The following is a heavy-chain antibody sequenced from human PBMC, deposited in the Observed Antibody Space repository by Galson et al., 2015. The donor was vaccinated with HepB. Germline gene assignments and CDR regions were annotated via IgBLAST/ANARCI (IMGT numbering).Heavy chain of an antibody. J-gene: IGHJ2*01. CDR3: ARVATDQKWWGGDLWYFDL. CDR2: IYSGGST. CDR1: GFTVSSNY. V-gene: IGHV3-66*02. D-gene: IGHD2-8*01. Sequence: SLRLSCAASGFTVSSNYMSWVRQAPGKGLEWVSVIYSGGSTYYADSVKGRFTISRDNSKNTLYLQMNSLRAEDTAVYYCARVATDQKWWGGDLWYFDLWGRGTLVTVSS.